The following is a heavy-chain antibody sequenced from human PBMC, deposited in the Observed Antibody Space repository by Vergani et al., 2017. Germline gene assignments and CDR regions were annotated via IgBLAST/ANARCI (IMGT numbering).Heavy chain of an antibody. Sequence: EVQLLESGGGLVQPGGSLRLSCAASGFTFSSYAMSWVRQVPGKGLEWVSGISGSGGNTYYANSVKGRFTISRDNSKNTLYLQMNSLRADDTAVYYCAKGVYCSSTSCYEGRGYYYGMGVWA. V-gene: IGHV3-23*01. D-gene: IGHD2-2*01. CDR1: GFTFSSYA. CDR2: ISGSGGNT. CDR3: AKGVYCSSTSCYEGRGYYYGMGV. J-gene: IGHJ6*04.